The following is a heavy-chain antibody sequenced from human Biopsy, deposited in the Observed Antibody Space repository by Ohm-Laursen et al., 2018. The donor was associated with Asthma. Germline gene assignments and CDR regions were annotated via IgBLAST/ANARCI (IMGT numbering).Heavy chain of an antibody. CDR1: GFAVSRDY. J-gene: IGHJ4*02. Sequence: GQTLSLTCAASGFAVSRDYMFWVRQAPGKGLEWVSVIYSGGTSHTADSVRGRFTISRDYSKNTLYLQMHNLRAEDTAVYYCARGDSSNWSHYYFDYWGQGTLVTVSS. V-gene: IGHV3-53*01. CDR3: ARGDSSNWSHYYFDY. D-gene: IGHD3-22*01. CDR2: IYSGGTS.